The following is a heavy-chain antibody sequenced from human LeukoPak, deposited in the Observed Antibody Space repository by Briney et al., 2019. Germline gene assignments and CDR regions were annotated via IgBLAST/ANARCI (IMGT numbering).Heavy chain of an antibody. CDR3: GVSGYSSSWYGGAPTYHDY. CDR2: IYYSGST. D-gene: IGHD6-13*01. Sequence: SETLSLTCTVSGGSISSGGYYWSWIRQHPGKGLEWIGYIYYSGSTYYNPSLKSRVTISVDTSKNQFSLKPSSVTAADTAVYYCGVSGYSSSWYGGAPTYHDYWGQGTLVTVSS. V-gene: IGHV4-31*08. J-gene: IGHJ4*02. CDR1: GGSISSGGYY.